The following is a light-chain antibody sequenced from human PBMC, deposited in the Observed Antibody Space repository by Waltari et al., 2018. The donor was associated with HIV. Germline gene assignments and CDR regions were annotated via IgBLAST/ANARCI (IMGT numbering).Light chain of an antibody. Sequence: QSALTQPPSASGSLGPSVTISCSGTRTDVGHYNYVSWYQQHPGKAPKLIIYEVNKRPSGVPDRFSGSKSGNTASLTVSGLQAEDEGDYYCSSYSGINDVGVFGGGTKLTVL. CDR2: EVN. V-gene: IGLV2-8*01. CDR3: SSYSGINDVGV. CDR1: RTDVGHYNY. J-gene: IGLJ3*02.